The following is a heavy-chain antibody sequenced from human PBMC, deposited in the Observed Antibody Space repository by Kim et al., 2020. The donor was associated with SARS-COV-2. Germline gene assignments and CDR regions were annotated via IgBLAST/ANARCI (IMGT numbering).Heavy chain of an antibody. CDR2: ISGNGGNT. V-gene: IGHV3-23*01. CDR3: AKGVFFLTAFDI. J-gene: IGHJ3*02. D-gene: IGHD2-8*01. CDR1: GFTFSSYA. Sequence: GGSLRLSCAASGFTFSSYAMRWVRQAPGKGLEWVSAISGNGGNTYYADSVKGRFSISRDNCMNTLYLQMNSLRAEDTAVYYCAKGVFFLTAFDICGHGT.